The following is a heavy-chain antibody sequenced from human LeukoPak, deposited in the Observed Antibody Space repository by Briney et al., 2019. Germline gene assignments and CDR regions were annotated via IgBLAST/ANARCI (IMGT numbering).Heavy chain of an antibody. Sequence: GGSLRLSCAASGFTFSSYAMHWVRQAPGKGLEYVSGISSNGGSTYYANSVKGRFTISRDNSKNTLYLQMGSLRAEDMAVYCCARVEGGSYFFDYWGQGSLVTVSS. CDR2: ISSNGGST. D-gene: IGHD1-26*01. J-gene: IGHJ4*02. V-gene: IGHV3-64*01. CDR3: ARVEGGSYFFDY. CDR1: GFTFSSYA.